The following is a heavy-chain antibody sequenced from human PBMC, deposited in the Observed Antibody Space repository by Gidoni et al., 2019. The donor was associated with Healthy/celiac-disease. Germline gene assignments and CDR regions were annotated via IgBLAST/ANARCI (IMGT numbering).Heavy chain of an antibody. V-gene: IGHV3-7*01. CDR2: KKQDGSEK. D-gene: IGHD3-3*01. CDR3: ARDLTRASSADDEFWSGYPYYYGMDV. J-gene: IGHJ6*02. CDR1: GLPFPSYW. Sequence: EVQLVASGGGWVPPGVSLRLSSVASGLPFPSYWMSWVRHAPWKGLEWVANKKQDGSEKNYEDSVKSRFTISRDNAKNSLYLQMNSLRAEDTAVYCCARDLTRASSADDEFWSGYPYYYGMDVWGQGTTVTVSS.